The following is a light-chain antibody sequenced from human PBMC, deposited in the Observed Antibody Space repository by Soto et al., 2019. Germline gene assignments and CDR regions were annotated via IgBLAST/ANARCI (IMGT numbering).Light chain of an antibody. CDR1: TSDVGAYNY. J-gene: IGLJ2*01. CDR2: EVT. Sequence: QSALTQPASVSGSPGQSITISCTGTTSDVGAYNYVSWYQQYPGKAPKLIIYEVTKRPSGVSNRFSGSKSGNTASLIISGLQAEDEADYYCTSYTTSITIVFGGGTQLTVL. V-gene: IGLV2-14*01. CDR3: TSYTTSITIV.